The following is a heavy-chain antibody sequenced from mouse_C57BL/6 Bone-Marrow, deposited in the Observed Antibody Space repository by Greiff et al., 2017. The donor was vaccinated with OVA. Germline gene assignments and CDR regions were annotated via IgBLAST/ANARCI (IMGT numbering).Heavy chain of an antibody. J-gene: IGHJ2*01. CDR2: IDPSDSYT. Sequence: QVQLQQPGAELVMPGASVKLSCKASGYTFTSYWMHWVKQRPGQGLEWIGEIDPSDSYTNCNQKFKGKSTLTVDKSSSTAYMQLSSLTSEDSAVYYCARADYYGSSYDVYYWGQGTTLTVSS. D-gene: IGHD1-1*01. CDR3: ARADYYGSSYDVYY. V-gene: IGHV1-69*01. CDR1: GYTFTSYW.